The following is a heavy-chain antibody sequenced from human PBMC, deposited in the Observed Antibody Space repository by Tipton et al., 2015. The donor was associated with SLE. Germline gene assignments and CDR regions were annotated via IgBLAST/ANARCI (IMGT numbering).Heavy chain of an antibody. CDR3: ARELAGGFDY. D-gene: IGHD3-10*01. CDR2: CT. V-gene: IGHV4-39*07. Sequence: CTYYNPSLKSRVTISVDTSKNQFSLKLSSVTAADTAVYYCARELAGGFDYWGQGTLVTVSS. J-gene: IGHJ4*02.